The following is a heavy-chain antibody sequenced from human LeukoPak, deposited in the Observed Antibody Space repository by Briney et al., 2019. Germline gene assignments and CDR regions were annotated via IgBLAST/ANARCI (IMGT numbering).Heavy chain of an antibody. J-gene: IGHJ5*02. V-gene: IGHV3-72*01. CDR1: GFSFSDHY. Sequence: GGSLRLSCAASGFSFSDHYMDWARQAPGKGLDWVARIRDKAHGYTTDYAASVKGRFTISRDDSENSVYLQMLSLRTKDTAFYYCVRASSAGSWFDPWGQGTLVTVSS. CDR3: VRASSAGSWFDP. CDR2: IRDKAHGYTT. D-gene: IGHD3-10*01.